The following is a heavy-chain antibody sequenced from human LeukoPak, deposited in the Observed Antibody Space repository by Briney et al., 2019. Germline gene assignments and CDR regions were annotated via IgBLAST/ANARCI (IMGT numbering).Heavy chain of an antibody. CDR3: ARAGSAAAGLFDY. Sequence: PSQTLSLTCTVSGGSISSGGYYWTWIRQHPGKGLEWIGYIYYGGSTYYDPSLKIRVTLSVDTSKNHFSLKLSSLTAADTAVYYCARAGSAAAGLFDYWGQGTLVTVSS. V-gene: IGHV4-31*03. J-gene: IGHJ4*02. CDR1: GGSISSGGYY. CDR2: IYYGGST. D-gene: IGHD6-13*01.